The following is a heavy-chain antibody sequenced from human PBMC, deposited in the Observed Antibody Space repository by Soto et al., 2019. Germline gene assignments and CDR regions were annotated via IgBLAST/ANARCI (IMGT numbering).Heavy chain of an antibody. V-gene: IGHV1-8*01. CDR3: ARVPLYFGVTTVDY. D-gene: IGHD4-17*01. J-gene: IGHJ4*02. CDR2: VNPNSGNT. CDR1: GYTFTSYD. Sequence: ASVKVSCKASGYTFTSYDINWVRQATGQGLEWMGWVNPNSGNTGHAQKFQGRVTMTRNTSISTAYMELSSLRSEDTAVYYCARVPLYFGVTTVDYWGQGTLVTVSS.